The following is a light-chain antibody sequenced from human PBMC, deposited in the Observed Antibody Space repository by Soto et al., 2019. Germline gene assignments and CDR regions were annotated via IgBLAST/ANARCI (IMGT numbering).Light chain of an antibody. CDR3: QQYSNWPPAT. CDR2: GAS. J-gene: IGKJ4*01. Sequence: EIVMTQSPATLSVSPGESVTLSCRASQSVSSNLAWYQQKPGQAPRLLIYGASTRATGIPTRFSGSGSGTDYTLTISSLQSEDFAIYYCQQYSNWPPATFGGGTKVEIK. V-gene: IGKV3-15*01. CDR1: QSVSSN.